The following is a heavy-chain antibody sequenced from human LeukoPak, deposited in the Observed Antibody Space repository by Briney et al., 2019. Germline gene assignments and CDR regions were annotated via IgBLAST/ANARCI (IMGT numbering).Heavy chain of an antibody. CDR1: GFTFSEYY. CDR3: VRDRESSSMSWAFDY. D-gene: IGHD6-6*01. Sequence: GGSLRLSCAASGFTFSEYYMTWIRQAPGKGLEWLSYISPGGSTIYYADSMKGRLTISRDNAKKSLDLQMNSLRAEDTAVYYCVRDRESSSMSWAFDYWGQGTLVTVSS. V-gene: IGHV3-11*04. CDR2: ISPGGSTI. J-gene: IGHJ4*02.